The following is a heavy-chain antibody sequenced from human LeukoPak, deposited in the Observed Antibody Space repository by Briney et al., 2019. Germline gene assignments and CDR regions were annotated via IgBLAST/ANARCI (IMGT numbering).Heavy chain of an antibody. D-gene: IGHD2-15*01. V-gene: IGHV3-9*01. CDR2: ISWNSGSR. Sequence: GRSLRLSCAASGFTFDDYAMHWVRQGPGKGLEWVSGISWNSGSRVYVDSVKGRFTISRDNAKNSLYLQMDSLRPEDTALYYCVKDVTLGFCSGSSCSAHFDYWGQGTLVTVSS. CDR3: VKDVTLGFCSGSSCSAHFDY. J-gene: IGHJ4*02. CDR1: GFTFDDYA.